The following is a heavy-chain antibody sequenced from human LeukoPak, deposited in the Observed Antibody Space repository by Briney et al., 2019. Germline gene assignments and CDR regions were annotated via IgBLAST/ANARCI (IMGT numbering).Heavy chain of an antibody. V-gene: IGHV4-39*01. D-gene: IGHD3-22*01. CDR3: AGGEITMIVVVITDDAFDI. CDR2: IYYSGST. CDR1: GGSISSSSYY. Sequence: SETLSLTCTVSGGSISSSSYYWGWIRQPPGKGLEWIGSIYYSGSTYYNPSLKSRVTISVDTSNNQFSLKLSSVTAADTAVYYCAGGEITMIVVVITDDAFDIWGQGTMVTVSS. J-gene: IGHJ3*02.